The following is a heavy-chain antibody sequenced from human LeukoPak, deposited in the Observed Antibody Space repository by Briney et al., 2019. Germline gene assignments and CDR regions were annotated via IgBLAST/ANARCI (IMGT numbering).Heavy chain of an antibody. D-gene: IGHD2-15*01. J-gene: IGHJ4*02. V-gene: IGHV3-21*01. CDR2: ISSSSSYK. CDR1: GFTFSSYG. CDR3: ARDQTPFY. Sequence: GGTLRLSCAASGFTFSSYGMSWVRQAPGKGLEWVSSISSSSSYKYYADSVKGRFTISRDNAKNSLYLQMNSLRAEDTAVYYCARDQTPFYWGQGSLVTVSS.